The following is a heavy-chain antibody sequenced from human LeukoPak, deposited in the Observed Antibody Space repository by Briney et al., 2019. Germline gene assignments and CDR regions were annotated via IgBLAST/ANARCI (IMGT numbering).Heavy chain of an antibody. V-gene: IGHV3-15*01. CDR3: TSRTPTYIAAAGGDMSDY. CDR1: GLTFNNVW. D-gene: IGHD6-13*01. CDR2: IKSKTHGGTT. Sequence: GGSLRLSCVVSGLTFNNVWMSWVRQAPGKGLEWVGRIKSKTHGGTTDYAAPVYGRFTVSRDDSKNTLYLQMNSLKTEDTAVYYCTSRTPTYIAAAGGDMSDYWGQGTLVTVSS. J-gene: IGHJ4*02.